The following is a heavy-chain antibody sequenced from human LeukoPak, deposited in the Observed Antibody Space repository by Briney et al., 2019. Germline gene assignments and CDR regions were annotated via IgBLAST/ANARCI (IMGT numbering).Heavy chain of an antibody. D-gene: IGHD3-22*01. Sequence: GASVKVSCKASGYTFTSYAMNWVRQAPGQGLEWMGWINTNTGNPTYAQSFTGRFVFSLDTSVSTAYLQISSLKAEDTAVYYCAMNTYYYDSSGYRPADAFDIWGQGTMVTVSS. J-gene: IGHJ3*02. CDR2: INTNTGNP. CDR1: GYTFTSYA. V-gene: IGHV7-4-1*02. CDR3: AMNTYYYDSSGYRPADAFDI.